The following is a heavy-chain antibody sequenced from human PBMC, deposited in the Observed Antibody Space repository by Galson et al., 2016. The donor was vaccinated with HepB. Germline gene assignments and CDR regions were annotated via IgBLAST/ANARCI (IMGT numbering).Heavy chain of an antibody. CDR3: ARGGLGYCTGGGCTPFDP. CDR2: IGTAGDT. J-gene: IGHJ5*02. V-gene: IGHV3-13*01. D-gene: IGHD2-8*02. Sequence: SLRLSCAASGFTVSSYDMHWVRRSTGKGLEWVSGIGTAGDTFYAGSVKGRFNISRENAENSLYLQMNSLRVGDTAVYYCARGGLGYCTGGGCTPFDPWGQGTLVTVSS. CDR1: GFTVSSYD.